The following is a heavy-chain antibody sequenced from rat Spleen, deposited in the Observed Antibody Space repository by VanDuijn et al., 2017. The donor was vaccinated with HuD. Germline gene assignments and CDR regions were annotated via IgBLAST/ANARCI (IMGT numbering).Heavy chain of an antibody. D-gene: IGHD1-12*02. Sequence: EVQLVESDGGLVQPGRSLKLSCAASGFTFNNYYMAWVRQAPTKGLEWVAYISAGGDNTYYRDSVKGRFTISRDNAKSTLYLQLDSLRSEDTATYYCTTDTFYDGTYYPGGFDYWGQGVMVTVSS. J-gene: IGHJ2*01. CDR3: TTDTFYDGTYYPGGFDY. CDR1: GFTFNNYY. V-gene: IGHV5-27*01. CDR2: ISAGGDNT.